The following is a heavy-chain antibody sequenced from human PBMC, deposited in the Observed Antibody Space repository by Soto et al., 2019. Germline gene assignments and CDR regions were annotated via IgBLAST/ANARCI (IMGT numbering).Heavy chain of an antibody. CDR3: AREKVGFGVVIISLDGMDV. V-gene: IGHV3-21*01. CDR1: GFTFSSYS. D-gene: IGHD3-3*01. CDR2: ISSSSSYI. Sequence: PGGSLRLSCAASGFTFSSYSMNWVRQAPGKGLEWVSSISSSSSYIYYADSVKGRFTISRDNAKNSLYLQMNSLRAEDTAVYYCAREKVGFGVVIISLDGMDVWGQGTTVTVSS. J-gene: IGHJ6*02.